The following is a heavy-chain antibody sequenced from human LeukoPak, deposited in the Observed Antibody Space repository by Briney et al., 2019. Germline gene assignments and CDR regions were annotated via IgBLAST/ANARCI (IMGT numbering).Heavy chain of an antibody. CDR2: ISTNSSHT. CDR3: AREGHASRGYYYGY. CDR1: GFTFSDYY. V-gene: IGHV3-11*05. D-gene: IGHD3-22*01. Sequence: GGSLRLSCAASGFTFSDYYMSWIRQAPGKGLEWVSYISTNSSHTNYADSVKGRFTISRDNAKDSLYLQMNSLRAEDTAVYYCAREGHASRGYYYGYWGQGTLVTVSS. J-gene: IGHJ4*02.